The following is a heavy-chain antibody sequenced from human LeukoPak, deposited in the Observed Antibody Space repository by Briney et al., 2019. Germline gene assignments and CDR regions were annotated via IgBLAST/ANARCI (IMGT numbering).Heavy chain of an antibody. CDR1: GFTFSSYA. CDR2: ISSNGGST. V-gene: IGHV3-64*01. CDR3: ARGAYCSCGSCYFDY. D-gene: IGHD2-15*01. Sequence: GGSLRLSCAASGFTFSSYAMHWVRQAPGKGLEYVSAISSNGGSTYYANSVKGRFTISRDNSKNTLYLQMGSLRAEDMAVYYCARGAYCSCGSCYFDYWGQGTLVTVSS. J-gene: IGHJ4*02.